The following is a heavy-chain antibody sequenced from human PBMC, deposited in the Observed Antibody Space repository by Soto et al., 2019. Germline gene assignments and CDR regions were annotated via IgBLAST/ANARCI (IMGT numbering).Heavy chain of an antibody. CDR1: GFTFSSYG. J-gene: IGHJ5*02. CDR2: ISYDGSNK. D-gene: IGHD2-2*01. Sequence: HPGGSLRLSCAASGFTFSSYGMHWVRQAPGKGLEWVAVISYDGSNKYYADSVKGRFTISRDNSKNTLYLQMNSLRAEDTAVYYCAKDLNVVVPTRRSRFVPNWFDPWGQGTLVTVSS. V-gene: IGHV3-30*18. CDR3: AKDLNVVVPTRRSRFVPNWFDP.